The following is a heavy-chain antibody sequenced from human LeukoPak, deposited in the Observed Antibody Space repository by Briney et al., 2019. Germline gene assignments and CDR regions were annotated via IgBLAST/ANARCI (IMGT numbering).Heavy chain of an antibody. CDR1: GFTFSSNG. CDR2: IWYDGSNK. D-gene: IGHD4-11*01. Sequence: GGSLRLSCAASGFTFSSNGMHWVRQAPGKGLEWVGVIWYDGSNKYYADSVKGRFTISRDNSKNTLYLQMNSLRDEDTAVYYCARPYYSNYYYYGMDVWGQGTTVTVS. CDR3: ARPYYSNYYYYGMDV. V-gene: IGHV3-33*01. J-gene: IGHJ6*02.